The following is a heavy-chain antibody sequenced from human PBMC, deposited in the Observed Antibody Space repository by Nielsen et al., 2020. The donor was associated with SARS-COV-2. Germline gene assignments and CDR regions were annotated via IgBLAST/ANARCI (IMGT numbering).Heavy chain of an antibody. CDR3: ARGGDIVATTPYYYGMDV. V-gene: IGHV1-46*01. CDR1: GYTFTSYY. CDR2: INPSGGST. J-gene: IGHJ6*02. D-gene: IGHD5-12*01. Sequence: ASVKVSCKASGYTFTSYYMHWVRQAPGQGLEGLGLINPSGGSTSYAQKFKGRVTMNRDTSTSTVYMELSSLRSEDTAVYYCARGGDIVATTPYYYGMDVWGQGTTVTVSS.